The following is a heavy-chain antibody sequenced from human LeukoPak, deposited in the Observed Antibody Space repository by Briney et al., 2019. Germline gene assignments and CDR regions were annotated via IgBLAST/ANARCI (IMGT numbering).Heavy chain of an antibody. CDR1: GGSISSYY. J-gene: IGHJ4*02. V-gene: IGHV4-59*01. CDR3: ARIPGRWLQLPFFDY. D-gene: IGHD5-24*01. CDR2: IYYSGST. Sequence: SETLSLTCTVSGGSISSYYWSWIRQPPGKGLEWIGYIYYSGSTNYNPSLKSRVTISVDTSKNQFSLKLSSVTAADTAVYYCARIPGRWLQLPFFDYWGQGPRSPSPQ.